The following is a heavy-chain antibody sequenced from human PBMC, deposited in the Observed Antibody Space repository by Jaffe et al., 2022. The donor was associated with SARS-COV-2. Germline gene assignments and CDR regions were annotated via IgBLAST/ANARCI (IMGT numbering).Heavy chain of an antibody. J-gene: IGHJ4*02. CDR2: ISSSSSYI. CDR1: GFTFSSYS. Sequence: EVQLVESGGGLVKPGGSLRLSCAASGFTFSSYSMNWVRQAPGKGLEWVSSISSSSSYIYYADSVKGRFTISRDNAKNSLYLQMNSLRAEDTAVYYCARDPAGSGSYYNGVSDYWGQGTLVTVSS. D-gene: IGHD3-10*01. CDR3: ARDPAGSGSYYNGVSDY. V-gene: IGHV3-21*01.